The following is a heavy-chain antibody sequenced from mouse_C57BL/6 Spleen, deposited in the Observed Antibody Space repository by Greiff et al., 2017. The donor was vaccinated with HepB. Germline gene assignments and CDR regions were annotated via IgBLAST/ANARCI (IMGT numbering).Heavy chain of an antibody. D-gene: IGHD2-5*01. CDR3: AKRGHSNYDAMDY. Sequence: QVQLQQSGPGLVQPSQSLSITCTVSGFSLTSYGVHWVRQSPGKGLEWLGVIWRGGSTDYNAAFMSRLSITKDNSKSQVFFKMNSLQADDTAIYYCAKRGHSNYDAMDYWGQGTSVTVSS. V-gene: IGHV2-5*01. CDR2: IWRGGST. CDR1: GFSLTSYG. J-gene: IGHJ4*01.